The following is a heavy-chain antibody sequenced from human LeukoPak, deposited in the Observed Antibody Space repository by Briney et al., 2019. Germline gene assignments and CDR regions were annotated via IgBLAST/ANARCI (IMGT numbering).Heavy chain of an antibody. Sequence: GSLRLSCAASGFTFSSYAMHWVRQPPGKGLEWIGEIYHSGSTNYNPSLKSRVTISVDKSKNQFSLKLSSVTAADTAVYYCARDLSPYSSSWYDWGQGTLVTVSS. D-gene: IGHD6-13*01. CDR2: IYHSGST. CDR1: GFTFSSYA. CDR3: ARDLSPYSSSWYD. V-gene: IGHV4-4*02. J-gene: IGHJ4*02.